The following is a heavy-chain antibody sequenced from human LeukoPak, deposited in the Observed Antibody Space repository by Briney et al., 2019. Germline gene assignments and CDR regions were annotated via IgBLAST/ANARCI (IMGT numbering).Heavy chain of an antibody. CDR3: ARPTYYYDSSGYYLDAFDI. CDR1: GYTFTSYA. D-gene: IGHD3-22*01. J-gene: IGHJ3*02. V-gene: IGHV7-4-1*02. CDR2: INTNTGNP. Sequence: GASVKVSCKASGYTFTSYAMNWVRQAPGQGLEWMGWINTNTGNPTYAQGFTGRFVFSSDTSVSTAYLQISSLKAEDTAVYYCARPTYYYDSSGYYLDAFDIWGQGTMVTVSS.